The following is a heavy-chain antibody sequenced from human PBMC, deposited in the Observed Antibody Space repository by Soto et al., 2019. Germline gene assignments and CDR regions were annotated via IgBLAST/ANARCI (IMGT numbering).Heavy chain of an antibody. CDR1: GGTFSSYA. CDR3: ARVPNYDILTGYSPYYYYYYGMDV. Sequence: SVKVSCKASGGTFSSYAISWVRQAPGQGLEWVGGIIPIFGTANYAQKFQGRVTITADKSTSTAYMELSSLRSEDTAVYYCARVPNYDILTGYSPYYYYYYGMDVWGQGTTVTVSS. CDR2: IIPIFGTA. D-gene: IGHD3-9*01. J-gene: IGHJ6*02. V-gene: IGHV1-69*06.